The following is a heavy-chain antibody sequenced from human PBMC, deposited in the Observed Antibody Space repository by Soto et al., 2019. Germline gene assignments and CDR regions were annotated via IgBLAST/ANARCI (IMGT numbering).Heavy chain of an antibody. Sequence: EVQLVESGGGLVQPGGSLRLSCAASGFTFSSYAMHWVRQAPGKGLEYVSAITSNGGNTDYASSVKGRFTISRDNSKNTRCLKMGSLRAEDMAVDYCARRIPFGYGMDVWGQGTTVTVSS. CDR1: GFTFSSYA. CDR2: ITSNGGNT. J-gene: IGHJ6*02. D-gene: IGHD2-21*01. CDR3: ARRIPFGYGMDV. V-gene: IGHV3-64*01.